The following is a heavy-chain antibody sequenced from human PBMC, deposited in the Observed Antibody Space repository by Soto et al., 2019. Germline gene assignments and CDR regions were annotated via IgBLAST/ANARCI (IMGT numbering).Heavy chain of an antibody. D-gene: IGHD2-21*01. Sequence: VQLVEPGGGLIQPGGSLRLSCAASGFTFSQYAMSWIRQAPGRGLAWVSYVSASGSVVHYADSVQGRFTISRDNARNSVFLQMNSLTAEDTAVYYWARGGETRFDSWGQGTLVTVSS. CDR3: ARGGETRFDS. J-gene: IGHJ4*02. CDR2: VSASGSVV. CDR1: GFTFSQYA. V-gene: IGHV3-11*04.